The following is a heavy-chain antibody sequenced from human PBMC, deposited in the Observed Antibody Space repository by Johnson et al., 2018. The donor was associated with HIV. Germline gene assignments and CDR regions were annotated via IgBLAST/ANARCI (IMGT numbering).Heavy chain of an antibody. Sequence: VQVVESGGGVVQPGRSLRLSCAVSGFTVSNYGMHWVRQAPGKGLEWVAVLWKDGSHKYYTDSVKGRFTISRDNSKNTLYLQTNSLRVDDTAVYYCARDREYGLAWGWALDIWGQGTMVTVSS. CDR3: ARDREYGLAWGWALDI. CDR1: GFTVSNYG. CDR2: LWKDGSHK. V-gene: IGHV3-33*01. D-gene: IGHD6-19*01. J-gene: IGHJ3*02.